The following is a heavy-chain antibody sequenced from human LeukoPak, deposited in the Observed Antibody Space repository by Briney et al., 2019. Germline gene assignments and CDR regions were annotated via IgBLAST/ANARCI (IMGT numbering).Heavy chain of an antibody. CDR3: VPAPPDYYDSSGSRFDY. CDR1: GFTFSSYA. V-gene: IGHV3-30-3*01. D-gene: IGHD3-22*01. J-gene: IGHJ4*02. CDR2: ISYDGSNK. Sequence: GGSLRLSCAASGFTFSSYAMHWVRQAPGKGLEWVAVISYDGSNKYYADSVKGRFTISRDNSKNTLYLQMNSLRAEDTAVYYCVPAPPDYYDSSGSRFDYWGQGTLVTVSS.